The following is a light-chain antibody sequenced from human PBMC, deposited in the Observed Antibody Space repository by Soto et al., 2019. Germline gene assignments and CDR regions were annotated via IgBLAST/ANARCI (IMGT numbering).Light chain of an antibody. J-gene: IGLJ1*01. CDR3: GTWDSSLSAGQFV. Sequence: QSVLTQPPSVSVAPGQKVTISCSGSSSNIGNNYVSWYQQLPGTAPKLLIYDNNKRPSGIPDRFSGSKSGTSVTLGITGLQTGDEADYYCGTWDSSLSAGQFVFGTGTKVTVL. V-gene: IGLV1-51*01. CDR2: DNN. CDR1: SSNIGNNY.